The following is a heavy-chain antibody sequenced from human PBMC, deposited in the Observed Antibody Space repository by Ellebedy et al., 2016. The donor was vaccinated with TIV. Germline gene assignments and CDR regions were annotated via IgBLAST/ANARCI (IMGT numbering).Heavy chain of an antibody. CDR2: INTNNGNT. Sequence: AASVKVSCKASGYSFGSYGISWVRQAPGQGLEWMGWINTNNGNTNYAEKGQGRVTMTRDSSTNTAYLELRSLRADDTAVYYCARDHYCNTRNNGPDYWGQGTLVTVSS. V-gene: IGHV1-18*01. D-gene: IGHD1/OR15-1a*01. CDR1: GYSFGSYG. CDR3: ARDHYCNTRNNGPDY. J-gene: IGHJ4*02.